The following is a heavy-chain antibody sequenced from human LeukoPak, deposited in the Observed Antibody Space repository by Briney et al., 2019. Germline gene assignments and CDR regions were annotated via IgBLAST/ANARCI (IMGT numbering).Heavy chain of an antibody. CDR1: GFAFTSCA. J-gene: IGHJ4*02. CDR2: ISGSGGST. Sequence: GGSLRLSCAASGFAFTSCAMSWVRQAPGKGLEWVSAISGSGGSTYYADSVKGRFTISRDNSKNKLYLEMNSLGTDDTAVYYCAKDPSSGSYYDYWGQGTLVTVSS. CDR3: AKDPSSGSYYDY. V-gene: IGHV3-23*01. D-gene: IGHD1-26*01.